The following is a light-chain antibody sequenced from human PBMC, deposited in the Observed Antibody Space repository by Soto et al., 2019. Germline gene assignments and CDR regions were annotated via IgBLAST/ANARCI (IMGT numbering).Light chain of an antibody. J-gene: IGLJ1*01. V-gene: IGLV2-14*01. CDR1: SSDVGGYNY. CDR3: SSYTSSSTYV. CDR2: DVS. Sequence: QSVLTQPASVSGSPGQSITISCTGTSSDVGGYNYVSWYQQHPGKAPQLMIYDVSYRPSGVSNRFSGSKSGNTASLTISGLQAEDEADYYCSSYTSSSTYVFGPGTKLTVL.